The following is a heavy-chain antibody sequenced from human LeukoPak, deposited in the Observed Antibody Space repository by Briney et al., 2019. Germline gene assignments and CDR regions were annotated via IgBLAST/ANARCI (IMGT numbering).Heavy chain of an antibody. D-gene: IGHD2-2*02. Sequence: ASVKVSCMASGGTFSSYAISWVRQAPGQGLEWMGGIIPIFGTANYAQKFQGRVTITTDESTSTAYMELSSLRSEDTAVYYCARGCSSTSCYTFFDYWGQGTLVTVSS. V-gene: IGHV1-69*05. CDR3: ARGCSSTSCYTFFDY. CDR1: GGTFSSYA. CDR2: IIPIFGTA. J-gene: IGHJ4*02.